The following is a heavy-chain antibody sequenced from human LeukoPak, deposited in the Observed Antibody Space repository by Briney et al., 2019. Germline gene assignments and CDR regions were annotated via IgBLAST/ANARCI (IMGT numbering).Heavy chain of an antibody. CDR3: ARGRYYDFWSGYYTNWFDP. D-gene: IGHD3-3*01. CDR1: GGSISSYY. CDR2: IYYSGST. J-gene: IGHJ5*02. V-gene: IGHV4-59*01. Sequence: PSETLSLTCTVSGGSISSYYWSWIRQPTGKGLEWIGYIYYSGSTNYNPSLKSRVTISVDTSKNQFSLKLSSVTAADTAVYYCARGRYYDFWSGYYTNWFDPWGQGTLVTVSS.